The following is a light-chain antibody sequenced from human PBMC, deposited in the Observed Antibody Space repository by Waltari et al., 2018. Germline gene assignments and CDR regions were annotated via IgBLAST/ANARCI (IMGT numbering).Light chain of an antibody. V-gene: IGLV1-40*01. CDR1: SSNIGTGHD. Sequence: QSVLTQPPSVSGAPGQRVIISCTGSSSNIGTGHDVHWYQQLPGTAPKPLISANTKRPSGVPDRFSASKSGTSASLAITGLQAEDEADYYCQSYDSSLSGRVFGGGTKLTVL. J-gene: IGLJ3*02. CDR2: ANT. CDR3: QSYDSSLSGRV.